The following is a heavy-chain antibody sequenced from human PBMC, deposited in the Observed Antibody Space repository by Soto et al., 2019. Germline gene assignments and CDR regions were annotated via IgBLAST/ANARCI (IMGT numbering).Heavy chain of an antibody. CDR2: INSDGSST. CDR1: RFTFSTYW. Sequence: EVQLVESGGGLVQPGGSLRLSCAASRFTFSTYWMHWVRQVPGKGLVWVSRINSDGSSTTYADSVKGRFTISRDNAKNTLYLQMNSLRAEDTAVYYCARLRSTTLGGGDAFDTCGQGTMVTVSS. J-gene: IGHJ3*02. CDR3: ARLRSTTLGGGDAFDT. V-gene: IGHV3-74*03. D-gene: IGHD4-17*01.